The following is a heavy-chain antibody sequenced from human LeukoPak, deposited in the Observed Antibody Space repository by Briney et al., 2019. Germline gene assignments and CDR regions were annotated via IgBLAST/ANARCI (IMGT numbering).Heavy chain of an antibody. J-gene: IGHJ4*02. Sequence: GGSLRLSCAASGFTFSSDAMSWVRQAPGKGLAWVSTMSGSGGRTYYADSVKGRFTISRDNPKNTLFLHMNSLRAEDTAVYSCAKGYYGSGSYGWFDYWGQGTLVTVSS. CDR2: MSGSGGRT. CDR1: GFTFSSDA. CDR3: AKGYYGSGSYGWFDY. D-gene: IGHD3-10*01. V-gene: IGHV3-23*01.